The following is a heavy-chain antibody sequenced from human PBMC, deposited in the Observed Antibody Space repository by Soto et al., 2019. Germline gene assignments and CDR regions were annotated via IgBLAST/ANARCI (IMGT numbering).Heavy chain of an antibody. J-gene: IGHJ2*01. V-gene: IGHV1-18*04. CDR3: SRDRSLRYYDSSGYYAYWYFAL. Sequence: QVQLVQSGAEVKKPGASVKVSCKASGYTFTSYGISWVRQAPGQGLEWMGWISAYNGNTNYAQKLQGRVTMTTDTSTSTAYMELRSLRSDDTAVYYCSRDRSLRYYDSSGYYAYWYFALCCRGTLVTVSS. D-gene: IGHD3-22*01. CDR1: GYTFTSYG. CDR2: ISAYNGNT.